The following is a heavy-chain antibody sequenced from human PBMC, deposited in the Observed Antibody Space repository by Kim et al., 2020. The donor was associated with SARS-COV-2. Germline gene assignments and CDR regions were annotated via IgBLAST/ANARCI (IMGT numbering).Heavy chain of an antibody. Sequence: SETLSLTCAVYGGSFSGYYWSWIRQPPGKGLEWIGEINHSGSTNYNPSLKSRVTISVDTSKNQFSLKLSSVTAADTAVYYCARGRGRMVAANVLDYWGQGTLVTVSS. CDR2: INHSGST. CDR3: ARGRGRMVAANVLDY. CDR1: GGSFSGYY. D-gene: IGHD2-15*01. J-gene: IGHJ4*02. V-gene: IGHV4-34*01.